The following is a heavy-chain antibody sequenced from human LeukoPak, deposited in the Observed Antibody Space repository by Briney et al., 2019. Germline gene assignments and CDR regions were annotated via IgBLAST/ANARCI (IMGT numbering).Heavy chain of an antibody. J-gene: IGHJ6*03. D-gene: IGHD2/OR15-2a*01. Sequence: ASETLSLTCTVSGGSISSGDYYWSWIRQPPGKGLEWIGYIYYSGSTYYNPSLKGRVTISVDTSKNQFSLKLSSVTAADTAVYYCARVNTLAPLYYYYYMDVWGKGTTVTVSS. CDR3: ARVNTLAPLYYYYYMDV. CDR1: GGSISSGDYY. V-gene: IGHV4-30-4*08. CDR2: IYYSGST.